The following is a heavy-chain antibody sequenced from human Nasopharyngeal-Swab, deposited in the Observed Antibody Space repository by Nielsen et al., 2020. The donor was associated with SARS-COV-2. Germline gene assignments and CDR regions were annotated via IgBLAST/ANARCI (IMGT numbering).Heavy chain of an antibody. D-gene: IGHD5-24*01. V-gene: IGHV1-18*01. CDR3: ARDDMWLQSAFDY. Sequence: ASVKVSCKASGYTFTSYGISWVRRAPGQGLKWMGWISAYNGNTNYAQKLQGRVTMTTDTSTSTAYVELRSLRSDDTAVYYCARDDMWLQSAFDYWGQGTLVTVSS. CDR1: GYTFTSYG. CDR2: ISAYNGNT. J-gene: IGHJ4*02.